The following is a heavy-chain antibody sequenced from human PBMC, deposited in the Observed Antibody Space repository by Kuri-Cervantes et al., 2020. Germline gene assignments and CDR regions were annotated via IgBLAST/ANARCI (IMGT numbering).Heavy chain of an antibody. Sequence: ASVKVSCKASGYTFTGYYMHWVRQAPGQGLEWMGIINPSGGSTSYAQKFQGRVTMTRNTSISTAYMELSSLRPEDTAVYYCARGQGIVVVPAAQDYWGQGTLVTVSS. J-gene: IGHJ4*02. D-gene: IGHD2-2*01. CDR3: ARGQGIVVVPAAQDY. V-gene: IGHV1-46*01. CDR1: GYTFTGYY. CDR2: INPSGGST.